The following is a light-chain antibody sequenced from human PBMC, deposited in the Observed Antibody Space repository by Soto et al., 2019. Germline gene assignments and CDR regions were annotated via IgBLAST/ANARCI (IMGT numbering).Light chain of an antibody. CDR1: QSFGTN. Sequence: EIMMTQSPATVSVSPGDTATLSCRASQSFGTNLACYQQTPGQAPKLLIYGASIRSTGVPDRFSGSGSGTEFTLTISSLRFEDFAVYYCQQYNNWPQTFGQGTKVDIK. CDR2: GAS. CDR3: QQYNNWPQT. V-gene: IGKV3-15*01. J-gene: IGKJ1*01.